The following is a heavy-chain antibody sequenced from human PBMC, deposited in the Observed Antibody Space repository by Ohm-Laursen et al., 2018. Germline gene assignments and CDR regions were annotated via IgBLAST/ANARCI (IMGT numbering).Heavy chain of an antibody. J-gene: IGHJ4*02. CDR3: AHVVDLYYFDY. D-gene: IGHD3-16*02. CDR2: LYWDDDK. Sequence: TQALTLTCTFSGFSLSTSGVGVGWIRQPPGKALEWLALLYWDDDKRYSPSLKSRLTITKDTSKNQAVLTMTNMDPVDTATYYCAHVVDLYYFDYWGQGTLVTVSS. V-gene: IGHV2-5*02. CDR1: GFSLSTSGVG.